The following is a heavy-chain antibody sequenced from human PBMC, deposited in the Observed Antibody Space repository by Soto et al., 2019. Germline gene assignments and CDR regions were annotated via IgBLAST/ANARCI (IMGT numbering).Heavy chain of an antibody. Sequence: QVQLVQSGAEVKKPGASVKVSCKASGYTFTGYYMHWVRQAPGQGLEWMGWINPNSGGTNYAQKFRGGVTMTREPSIRPPYRELSRLRSDDTAVYYCARGVATITDYYYYGMDVWGQGTTVPVPS. CDR3: ARGVATITDYYYYGMDV. V-gene: IGHV1-2*02. J-gene: IGHJ6*02. CDR2: INPNSGGT. CDR1: GYTFTGYY. D-gene: IGHD5-12*01.